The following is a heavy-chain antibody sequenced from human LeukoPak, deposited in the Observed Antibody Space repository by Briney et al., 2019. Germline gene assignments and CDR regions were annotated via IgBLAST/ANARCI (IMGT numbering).Heavy chain of an antibody. D-gene: IGHD6-6*01. Sequence: GASVKVSRKASGYTFTSYGIIWVRQAPGQGLEWMGWISAYNGNTNYAQKVQGRVTMTTDTSTSTAYMELRSLRSDDTAVYYCARRLYSSSSHLFDYWGQGTLVTVSS. V-gene: IGHV1-18*01. CDR2: ISAYNGNT. J-gene: IGHJ4*02. CDR1: GYTFTSYG. CDR3: ARRLYSSSSHLFDY.